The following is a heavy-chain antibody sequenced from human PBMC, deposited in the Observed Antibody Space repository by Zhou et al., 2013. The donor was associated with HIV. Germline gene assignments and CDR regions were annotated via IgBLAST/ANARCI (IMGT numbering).Heavy chain of an antibody. CDR2: IYSSGIT. D-gene: IGHD3-10*01. Sequence: VQLQESGPGLVKPSETLSLTCTVSGDSISNYYWSWIRQPPGKGLEWIGYIYSSGITYYNPSLKSRVTISIDTPKNQFSLKLSSVTAADTAVYYCARIQGGGYLVRYFDLWGRGTLVTVSS. CDR3: ARIQGGGYLVRYFDL. J-gene: IGHJ2*01. V-gene: IGHV4-4*09. CDR1: GDSISNYY.